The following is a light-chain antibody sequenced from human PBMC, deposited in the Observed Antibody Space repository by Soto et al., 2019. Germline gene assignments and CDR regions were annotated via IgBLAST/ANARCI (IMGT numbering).Light chain of an antibody. CDR3: SSYTSSSTYV. J-gene: IGLJ1*01. CDR2: DVS. V-gene: IGLV2-14*03. Sequence: QSALTQPASVSGSPGQSITISCTGTSSDVGGYRFVSWYQQHPGKAPKLMIYDVSSRPSGVSDRFSGSKSDNTASLTISGLQTEDDADYYCSSYTSSSTYVFGTVTKLTVL. CDR1: SSDVGGYRF.